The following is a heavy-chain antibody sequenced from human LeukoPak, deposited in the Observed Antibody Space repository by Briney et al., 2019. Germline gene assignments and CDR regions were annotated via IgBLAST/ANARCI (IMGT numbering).Heavy chain of an antibody. CDR3: ARDPGASYYYDSSGPHRHDSFDI. V-gene: IGHV6-1*01. CDR2: TYYRSKWYN. D-gene: IGHD3-22*01. J-gene: IGHJ3*02. Sequence: SQTLSLTCAISGDSVSSNSAAWNWIRQSPSRGLEWLGRTYYRSKWYNDYAVSVKSRITINPDTSENQFSLQLNSVTPEDTAVYYCARDPGASYYYDSSGPHRHDSFDIWGQGTMVTVSS. CDR1: GDSVSSNSAA.